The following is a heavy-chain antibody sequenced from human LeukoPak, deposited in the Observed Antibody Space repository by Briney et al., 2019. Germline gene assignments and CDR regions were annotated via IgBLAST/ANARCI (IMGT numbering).Heavy chain of an antibody. CDR2: ISGSGGGT. J-gene: IGHJ5*02. D-gene: IGHD3-9*01. CDR1: GFTFSSYA. Sequence: PGGSLRLSCAASGFTFSSYAMSWVRQAPGKGLEWVSAISGSGGGTYYADSVKGRFTISRDNSKNTLYLQMNSLRAEDTAVYYCAKDRFDILTGYYNWSDPWGQGTLVTVSS. V-gene: IGHV3-23*01. CDR3: AKDRFDILTGYYNWSDP.